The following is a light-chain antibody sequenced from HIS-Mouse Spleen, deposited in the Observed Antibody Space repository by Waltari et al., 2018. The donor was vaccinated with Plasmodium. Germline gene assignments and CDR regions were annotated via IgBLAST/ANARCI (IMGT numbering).Light chain of an antibody. CDR2: EDS. Sequence: SYDLTQPPSVSVSPGQTARLTCSGHSLQTQYASSYQQKSAKAPVLVIYEDSKRPSGIPERVSGSSSGTMATLTISGAQVEDEADYYCYSTDSSGNHRVFGGGTKLTVL. J-gene: IGLJ3*02. V-gene: IGLV3-10*01. CDR3: YSTDSSGNHRV. CDR1: SLQTQY.